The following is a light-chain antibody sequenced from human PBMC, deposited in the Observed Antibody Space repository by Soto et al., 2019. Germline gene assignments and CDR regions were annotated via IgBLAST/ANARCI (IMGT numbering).Light chain of an antibody. CDR2: AAS. CDR1: QSISRY. CDR3: HTYNSYSLHT. J-gene: IGKJ2*01. Sequence: DIQMTQSPSSLSASVGDRVTITFRASQSISRYLHWYQQKPGKAPKLLIYAASSLESGVPSRFSGRGSGTEFTLTISSLQPDDCATYYCHTYNSYSLHTFGQGTKVDIK. V-gene: IGKV1-5*01.